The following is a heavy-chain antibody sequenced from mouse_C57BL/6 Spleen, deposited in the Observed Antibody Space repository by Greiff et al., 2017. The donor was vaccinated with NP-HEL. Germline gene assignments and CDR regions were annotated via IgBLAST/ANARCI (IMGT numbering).Heavy chain of an antibody. J-gene: IGHJ3*01. Sequence: QVQLQQPGAELVMPGASVKLSCKASGYTFTSYWMHWVKQRPGQGLEWIGEIDPSDSYTNYNQKFKGKSTLTVDKSSSTAYMQLSSLTSEDSAVYYCASSSYYYGSSPAWFAYWGQGTLVTVSA. V-gene: IGHV1-69*01. CDR1: GYTFTSYW. CDR3: ASSSYYYGSSPAWFAY. CDR2: IDPSDSYT. D-gene: IGHD1-1*01.